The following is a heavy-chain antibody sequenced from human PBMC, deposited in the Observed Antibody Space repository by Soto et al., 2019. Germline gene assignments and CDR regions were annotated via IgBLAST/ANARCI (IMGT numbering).Heavy chain of an antibody. V-gene: IGHV1-18*01. J-gene: IGHJ5*02. Sequence: ASVKVSCKASGYTFTSYGISWVRQAPGQGLEWMGWISAYNGNTNYAQKLQGRVTMTTDTSTSTAYIELRSLRSDDTAVYYCARDCPDYYGSGSPPPFDPWGQGTLVTVSS. CDR2: ISAYNGNT. D-gene: IGHD3-10*01. CDR3: ARDCPDYYGSGSPPPFDP. CDR1: GYTFTSYG.